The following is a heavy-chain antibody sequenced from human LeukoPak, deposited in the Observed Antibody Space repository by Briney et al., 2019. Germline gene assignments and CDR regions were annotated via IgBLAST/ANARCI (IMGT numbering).Heavy chain of an antibody. V-gene: IGHV3-48*01. CDR3: AREHEYCTGGSCSLDY. CDR2: ISSSSSAI. D-gene: IGHD2-15*01. CDR1: GITFSRHS. J-gene: IGHJ4*02. Sequence: HAGGSLRLSCAASGITFSRHSMNWVRQFPGKGLEWVSYISSSSSAIYYADSVKGRFTISKDNTKNSLYLQMNSLRAEDTAVYYCAREHEYCTGGSCSLDYWGQGTLVTVSS.